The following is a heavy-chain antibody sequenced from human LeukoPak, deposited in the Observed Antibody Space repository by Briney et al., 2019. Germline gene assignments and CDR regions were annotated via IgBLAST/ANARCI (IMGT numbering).Heavy chain of an antibody. CDR2: IYYSGST. CDR1: GDSVSSYY. J-gene: IGHJ6*02. Sequence: SETLSLTCIVSGDSVSSYYWSWIRQPPGKGLEWIGYIYYSGSTNYNPSLKSRVTISVDTSKNQFSLKLSSVTAADTAVYYCARLWFGEDVWGQGTTVTVSS. V-gene: IGHV4-59*02. CDR3: ARLWFGEDV. D-gene: IGHD3-10*01.